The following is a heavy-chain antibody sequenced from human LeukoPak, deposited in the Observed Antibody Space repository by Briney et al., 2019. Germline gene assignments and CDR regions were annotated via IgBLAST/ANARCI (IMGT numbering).Heavy chain of an antibody. CDR1: GGSFSGSN. Sequence: SETLSLTCAVYGGSFSGSNWSWIRRPPGRGLEWIGEIYNSGSTIYNPSLKSRVTISVDTSKNQLSLNLNSVTAADTAVYYCVRAYDYWGQGTLVTVSS. CDR3: VRAYDY. J-gene: IGHJ4*02. CDR2: IYNSGST. V-gene: IGHV4-34*01.